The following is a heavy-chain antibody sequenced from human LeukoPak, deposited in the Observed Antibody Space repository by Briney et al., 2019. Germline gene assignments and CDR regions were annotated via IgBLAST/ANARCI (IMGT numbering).Heavy chain of an antibody. CDR3: ARAAYYYDSSGYYKSLPADYYYYYYMDV. CDR1: GYTFTCYY. V-gene: IGHV1-2*02. D-gene: IGHD3-22*01. Sequence: GASVKVSCKASGYTFTCYYMHWVRQAPGQGLEWMGWINPNSGGTNYAQKFQGRVTMTRDTSISTAYMELSRLRSDDTAVYYCARAAYYYDSSGYYKSLPADYYYYYYMDVWGKGTTVTVSS. CDR2: INPNSGGT. J-gene: IGHJ6*03.